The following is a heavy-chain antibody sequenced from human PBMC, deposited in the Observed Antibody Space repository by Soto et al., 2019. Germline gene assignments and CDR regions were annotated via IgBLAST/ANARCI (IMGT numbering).Heavy chain of an antibody. CDR3: AKDPRIAVAGMVDY. J-gene: IGHJ4*02. V-gene: IGHV3-23*01. CDR1: GGSISSGGYS. CDR2: ISGSGGST. Sequence: ETLSLTCAVSGGSISSGGYSWSWIRQPPGKGLEWVSAISGSGGSTYYADSVKGRFTISRDNSKNTLYLQMNSLRAEDTAVYYCAKDPRIAVAGMVDYWGQGTLVTVSS. D-gene: IGHD6-19*01.